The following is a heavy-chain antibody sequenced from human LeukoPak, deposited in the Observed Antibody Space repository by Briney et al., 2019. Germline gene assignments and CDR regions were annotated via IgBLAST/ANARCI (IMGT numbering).Heavy chain of an antibody. V-gene: IGHV1-2*06. J-gene: IGHJ4*02. D-gene: IGHD1-26*01. Sequence: ASVKVSCKASGYTFTGYWLHWVRQAPRQGLEWMGRINPNSGGTKYPQKFQGRVTMTRDTSINTAYMELSRLRSDDTAVYYCAREGQLVGATEYDYWGQGTLVTVSS. CDR3: AREGQLVGATEYDY. CDR2: INPNSGGT. CDR1: GYTFTGYW.